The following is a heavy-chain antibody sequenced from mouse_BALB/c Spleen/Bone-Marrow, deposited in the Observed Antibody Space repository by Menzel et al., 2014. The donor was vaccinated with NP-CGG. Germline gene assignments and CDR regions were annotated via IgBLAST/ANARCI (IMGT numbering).Heavy chain of an antibody. Sequence: VQLQQSGAALVKPGASVKLSCTASGFNIKDTYMHWVKQRPEQGLEWIGRIDPATGNTNYDPKFQGQATITADTSSNTDYLQLMSLTSEDTAVYYCARSGGCGNYLAWFDYWGQGTLVTASA. D-gene: IGHD2-1*01. CDR2: IDPATGNT. CDR1: GFNIKDTY. V-gene: IGHV14-3*02. CDR3: ARSGGCGNYLAWFDY. J-gene: IGHJ3*01.